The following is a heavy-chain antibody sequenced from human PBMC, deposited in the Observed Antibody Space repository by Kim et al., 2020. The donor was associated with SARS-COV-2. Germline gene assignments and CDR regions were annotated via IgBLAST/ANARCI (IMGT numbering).Heavy chain of an antibody. CDR1: GFTFDDYA. V-gene: IGHV3-43*02. CDR2: ISGDGGST. D-gene: IGHD3-22*01. Sequence: GGSLRLSCAASGFTFDDYAMHWVRQAPGKGLEWVSLISGDGGSTYYADSVKGRFTISRDNSKNSLYLQMNSLRTEDTALYYCAKENYDSNRGGFDYWGQGTLVTVSS. CDR3: AKENYDSNRGGFDY. J-gene: IGHJ4*02.